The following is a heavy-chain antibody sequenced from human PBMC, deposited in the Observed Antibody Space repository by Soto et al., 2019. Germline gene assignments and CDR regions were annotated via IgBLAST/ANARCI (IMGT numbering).Heavy chain of an antibody. CDR2: IYPGDSDT. J-gene: IGHJ6*02. D-gene: IGHD3-10*01. Sequence: GESLKISCKGSGYSFTSYWIGWVRQMPGKGLEWMGIIYPGDSDTRYSPSFQGQVTISADKSISTAYLQWSSLKASDTAMYYCARCRGLLLWFGELSADGMDVWGQGTTVTSP. CDR1: GYSFTSYW. CDR3: ARCRGLLLWFGELSADGMDV. V-gene: IGHV5-51*01.